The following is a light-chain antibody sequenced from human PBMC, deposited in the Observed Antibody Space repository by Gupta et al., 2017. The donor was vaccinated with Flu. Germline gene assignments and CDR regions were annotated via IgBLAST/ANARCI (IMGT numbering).Light chain of an antibody. CDR3: CSFAGGFYV. Sequence: QSVTVSCTGTSSDIGGYNYVSWYQQHPGKAPKLMIYDVMKRPSGVPDRFSGSKSGNTASLTISGLQAEDEADYYCCSFAGGFYVFGTGTKVTVL. J-gene: IGLJ1*01. V-gene: IGLV2-11*01. CDR2: DVM. CDR1: SSDIGGYNY.